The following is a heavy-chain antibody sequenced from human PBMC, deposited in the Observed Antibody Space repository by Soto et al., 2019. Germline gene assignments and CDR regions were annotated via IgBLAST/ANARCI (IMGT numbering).Heavy chain of an antibody. Sequence: EMQLLESGGGLVQPGGSLRLSCAASGFTFTSYAMSWVRQAPGKGLEWVSTFSGSGDNTYYADSVKGRFTISRDNSKNTLSLQMNSLGAEDTAIYYCARTSKFDYWGQGTLVTVSS. J-gene: IGHJ4*02. CDR2: FSGSGDNT. V-gene: IGHV3-23*01. CDR1: GFTFTSYA. CDR3: ARTSKFDY.